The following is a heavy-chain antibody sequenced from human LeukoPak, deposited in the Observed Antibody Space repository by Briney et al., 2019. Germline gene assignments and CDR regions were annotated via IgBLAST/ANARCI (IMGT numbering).Heavy chain of an antibody. Sequence: GGSLRLSCVAPGFTFTNAWMSWFRQAPGKGLEWVSAISGSGGSTYYADSVKGRFTISRDNSKNTLYLQMNSLRAEDTAVYYCARGGYYFDYWGQGTLVTVSS. J-gene: IGHJ4*02. CDR1: GFTFTNAW. CDR2: ISGSGGST. CDR3: ARGGYYFDY. V-gene: IGHV3-23*01.